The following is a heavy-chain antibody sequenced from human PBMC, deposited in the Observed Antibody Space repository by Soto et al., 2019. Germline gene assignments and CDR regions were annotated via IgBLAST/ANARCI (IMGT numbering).Heavy chain of an antibody. CDR2: INAGNGNT. D-gene: IGHD6-13*01. J-gene: IGHJ5*02. CDR1: GYTFTSYA. Sequence: GASVKVSCKASGYTFTSYAMHWVRQAPGQRLEWMGWINAGNGNTKYSQKFQGRVTITRDTSASTAYMELSSLRSEDTAAYYCARDPVGNSSSWYSWFDPWGQGTLVTVSS. CDR3: ARDPVGNSSSWYSWFDP. V-gene: IGHV1-3*01.